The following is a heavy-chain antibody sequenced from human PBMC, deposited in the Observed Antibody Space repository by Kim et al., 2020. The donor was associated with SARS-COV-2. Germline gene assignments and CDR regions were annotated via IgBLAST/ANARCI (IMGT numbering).Heavy chain of an antibody. V-gene: IGHV4-30-4*01. J-gene: IGHJ4*02. CDR3: ARDQGGRYVDY. CDR1: GDSFSSVAYY. D-gene: IGHD1-1*01. CDR2: ISYSGSK. Sequence: SETLSLTCAVSGDSFSSVAYYWSWIRRPPGRGLEWIGYISYSGSKYFNPSLQSRVTMSVDTSKNQFSLDLSSVTAADTAVYFCARDQGGRYVDYSGQGAL.